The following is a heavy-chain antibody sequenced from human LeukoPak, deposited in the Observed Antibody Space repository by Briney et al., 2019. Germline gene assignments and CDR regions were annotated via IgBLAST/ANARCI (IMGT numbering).Heavy chain of an antibody. CDR2: INPNSGGT. V-gene: IGHV1-2*02. D-gene: IGHD6-13*01. CDR3: ARDLPLSAPSSWYFPP. Sequence: GASVKVSCKASGYTFTGYYMHWVRQAPGQGLEWMGGINPNSGGTNYAKKFQGRVTMTRDTSISTAYMELSRLRPDDTAVYYCARDLPLSAPSSWYFPPWGQGTLVTVSS. CDR1: GYTFTGYY. J-gene: IGHJ5*02.